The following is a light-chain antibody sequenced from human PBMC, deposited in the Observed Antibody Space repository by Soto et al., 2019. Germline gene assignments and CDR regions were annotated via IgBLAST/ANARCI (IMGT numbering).Light chain of an antibody. Sequence: DIQMTQSPSSLSASVGDRVTITCRASQGIRHYLAWFQQKPGKAPNSLISTASNLQSGVPSRFSGCGSGTDFTLTISSLQPEDSATYYCQQYNSYPITFGQGTRLEIK. CDR1: QGIRHY. V-gene: IGKV1-16*01. J-gene: IGKJ5*01. CDR2: TAS. CDR3: QQYNSYPIT.